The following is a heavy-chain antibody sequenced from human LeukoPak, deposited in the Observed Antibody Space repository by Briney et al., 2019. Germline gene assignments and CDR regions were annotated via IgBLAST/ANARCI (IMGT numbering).Heavy chain of an antibody. D-gene: IGHD3-10*01. CDR2: IYHSGST. Sequence: PSETLSFTCAVSGYSISSGYYWGWIRPPPGKGLEWIGSIYHSGSTYYNPSLKSRVTISVDTSKNQFSLKLSSVTAADTAVYYCARTLWFGPQEFDPWGQGTLVTVSS. CDR3: ARTLWFGPQEFDP. CDR1: GYSISSGYY. J-gene: IGHJ5*02. V-gene: IGHV4-38-2*01.